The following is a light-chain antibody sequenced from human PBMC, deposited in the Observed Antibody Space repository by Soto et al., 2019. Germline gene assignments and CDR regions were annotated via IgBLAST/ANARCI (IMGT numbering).Light chain of an antibody. CDR1: ARVGSH. CDR3: QRYNKWPGWT. J-gene: IGKJ1*01. V-gene: IGKV3-15*01. CDR2: YAS. Sequence: EVVETHSPATLSVSPGERATLSFRTSARVGSHLAWDQHKPGQPTRLPIYYASTRATGIPDRFFGSGAVTAFTINIISLPSEDFAIYSCQRYNKWPGWTFGQGTEMDI.